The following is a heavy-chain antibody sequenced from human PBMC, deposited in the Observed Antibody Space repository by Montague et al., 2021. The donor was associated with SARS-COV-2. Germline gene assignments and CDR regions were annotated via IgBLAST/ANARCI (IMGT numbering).Heavy chain of an antibody. CDR2: FSGSSTKM. V-gene: IGHV3-48*02. CDR3: ARDAGYNWNTEAYALDM. D-gene: IGHD1/OR15-1a*01. Sequence: SLRLSCAASGFSLSSYSMNWVRQAPGEGLEWVSYFSGSSTKMNFADSVKGRFTISRDIAKNSLYLQMDSLTDEDTAVYYCARDAGYNWNTEAYALDMWGQGTMVAVSS. CDR1: GFSLSSYS. J-gene: IGHJ3*02.